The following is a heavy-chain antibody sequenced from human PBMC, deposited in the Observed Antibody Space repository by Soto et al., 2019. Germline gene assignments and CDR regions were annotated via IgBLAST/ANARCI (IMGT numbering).Heavy chain of an antibody. D-gene: IGHD3-10*01. Sequence: QVQLQESGPGLVKPSQTLSLTCTVSGGSISSGGYYWSWIRQHPGKGLELIGYSYYSGSTYYNPSLKSLVTISVDTSKNQFSLKLSSVTAADTAVYYCARGPYGSGSYYNDWFDPWGQGTLVTVSS. CDR3: ARGPYGSGSYYNDWFDP. CDR2: SYYSGST. V-gene: IGHV4-31*01. CDR1: GGSISSGGYY. J-gene: IGHJ5*02.